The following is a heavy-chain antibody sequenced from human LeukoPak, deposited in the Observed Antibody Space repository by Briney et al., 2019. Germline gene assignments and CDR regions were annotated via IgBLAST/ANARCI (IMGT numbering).Heavy chain of an antibody. CDR2: IYSGGST. V-gene: IGHV3-53*01. CDR3: ASGSGSYRTPYYYMDV. J-gene: IGHJ6*03. D-gene: IGHD3-10*01. Sequence: PLGSLRLSCAASGFTVSSNYMSWVRQAPGKGLEWVSVIYSGGSTYYADSVKGRFTISRDNSKNTLYLQMNSLRAEDTAVYYCASGSGSYRTPYYYMDVWGTGNRDTVSS. CDR1: GFTVSSNY.